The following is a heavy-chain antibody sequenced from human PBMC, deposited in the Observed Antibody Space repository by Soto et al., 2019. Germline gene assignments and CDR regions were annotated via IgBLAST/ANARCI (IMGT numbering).Heavy chain of an antibody. Sequence: VQLLESGGGLVQPGGPLRLSCAASGFTFSSYGMSWVRQAPGKGLEWVSAISGSGGNTYYADSVKGRFSISRDNSKNTLYVQMNSLRAEGTAVYYCASVRFCTSTSCGAEEGGYWGQGTLVTVSS. CDR2: ISGSGGNT. D-gene: IGHD2-2*01. J-gene: IGHJ4*02. CDR3: ASVRFCTSTSCGAEEGGY. V-gene: IGHV3-23*01. CDR1: GFTFSSYG.